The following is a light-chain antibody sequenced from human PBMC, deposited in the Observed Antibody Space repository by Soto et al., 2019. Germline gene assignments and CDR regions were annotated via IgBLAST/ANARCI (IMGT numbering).Light chain of an antibody. CDR1: SSDVGGYNY. J-gene: IGLJ1*01. V-gene: IGLV2-14*01. CDR3: SSYTSSLYV. Sequence: QSVLSQPASVSGSTGQSITISCNGTSSDVGGYNYVSWYQQHTGKAPKLMIYDVSNRPSGVSNRFSGSKSGNTASLTISGLQAEDEADYYCSSYTSSLYVFGTGTKVTVL. CDR2: DVS.